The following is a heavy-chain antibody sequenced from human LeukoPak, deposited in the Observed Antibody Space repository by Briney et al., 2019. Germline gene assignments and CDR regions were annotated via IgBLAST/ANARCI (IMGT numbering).Heavy chain of an antibody. CDR3: AKAGNDIVVVPAAGMYFQH. Sequence: GGSLRLSCAASGFTFSSYGMHWVRQAPGKGLEWVAFIRYDGSNKYYADSVKGRFTISRDNSKNTLYLQMNSLRAEDTAVYYCAKAGNDIVVVPAAGMYFQHWGQGTPVTVSS. D-gene: IGHD2-2*01. V-gene: IGHV3-30*02. CDR2: IRYDGSNK. J-gene: IGHJ1*01. CDR1: GFTFSSYG.